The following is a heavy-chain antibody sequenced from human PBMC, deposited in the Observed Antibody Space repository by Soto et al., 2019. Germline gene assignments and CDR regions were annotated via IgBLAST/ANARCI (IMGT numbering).Heavy chain of an antibody. V-gene: IGHV3-21*01. CDR2: ISSSSSYI. CDR3: AREMAAHSAFDI. Sequence: EVQLVESGGGLVKPGGSLRLSCAASGFTFSSYSMNWVRQAPGKGLEWVSSISSSSSYIYYADSVKGRFTISRDNAKNSMYLQMNSLRAEDTAVYYCAREMAAHSAFDIWCQGTMVTVSS. CDR1: GFTFSSYS. J-gene: IGHJ3*02. D-gene: IGHD6-6*01.